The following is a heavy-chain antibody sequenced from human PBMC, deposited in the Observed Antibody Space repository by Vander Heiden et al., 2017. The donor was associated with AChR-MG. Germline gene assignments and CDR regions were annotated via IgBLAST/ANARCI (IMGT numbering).Heavy chain of an antibody. CDR2: IYPGDSDT. CDR3: ARHSSTVTGYYYYYYGMDV. CDR1: GYSFTSYW. J-gene: IGHJ6*02. V-gene: IGHV5-51*01. Sequence: EVQLVQSGAEVNKPGESLKISCKGSGYSFTSYWIGWVRQMPGKGLEWMGIIYPGDSDTRYSPSFQGQVTISADKSISTAYLQWSSLKASDTAMYYCARHSSTVTGYYYYYYGMDVWGQGTTVTVSS. D-gene: IGHD4-17*01.